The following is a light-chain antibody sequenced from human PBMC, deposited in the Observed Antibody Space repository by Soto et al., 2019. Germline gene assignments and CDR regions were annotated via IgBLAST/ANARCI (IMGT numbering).Light chain of an antibody. V-gene: IGKV3-20*01. CDR3: QQYGSSPWT. Sequence: EIVLTQSPGTMSLSTGERATLSCRAIQSVSSSYLAWYQQKPGQAPRLLIYGASSRATGIPDRFSGSGSGTDFSLTISRLEPEDFAVYYCQQYGSSPWTFGQGTKVEIK. CDR1: QSVSSSY. J-gene: IGKJ1*01. CDR2: GAS.